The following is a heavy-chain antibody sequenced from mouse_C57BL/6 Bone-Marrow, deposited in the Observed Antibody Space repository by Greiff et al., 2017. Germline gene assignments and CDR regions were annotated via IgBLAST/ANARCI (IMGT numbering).Heavy chain of an antibody. CDR2: INPSNGGT. V-gene: IGHV1-53*01. CDR1: GYTFTSYW. Sequence: QVQLQQPGTELVKPGASVKLSCKASGYTFTSYWMHWVKQRPGQGLEWIGNINPSNGGTNYNEKFKSKATLTVDKSSSTAYMQLSSLTTEDTAVYYCARSGYYGSSDAQDVWGTGTTVTVSS. CDR3: ARSGYYGSSDAQDV. D-gene: IGHD1-1*01. J-gene: IGHJ1*03.